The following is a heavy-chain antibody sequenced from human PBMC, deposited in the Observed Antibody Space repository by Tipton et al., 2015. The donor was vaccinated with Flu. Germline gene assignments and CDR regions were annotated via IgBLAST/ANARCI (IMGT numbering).Heavy chain of an antibody. CDR1: GGSISSYY. CDR2: IYYSGST. D-gene: IGHD3-9*01. V-gene: IGHV4-59*01. CDR3: AREGDYDILTGYYKWDIKDWYFDL. J-gene: IGHJ2*01. Sequence: LRLSCTVSGGSISSYYWSWIRQPPGKGLEWIGYIYYSGSTNYNPSLKSRVTISVDTSKNQFSLKLSSVTAADTAVYYCAREGDYDILTGYYKWDIKDWYFDLWGRGTLVTVSS.